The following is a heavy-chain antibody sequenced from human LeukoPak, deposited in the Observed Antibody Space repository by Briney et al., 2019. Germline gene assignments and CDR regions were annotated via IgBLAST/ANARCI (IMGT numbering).Heavy chain of an antibody. V-gene: IGHV1-2*02. CDR2: INPNTGGP. J-gene: IGHJ4*02. Sequence: ASVKVSCKASGYTVSAYYIHWVRQAPGQGLEWMGWINPNTGGPYYPQKFQGKVTMTWDPSVNTAYMELTSVTSDDTAIYYCARHRNSQTAGAGDYWGQGTLVTVSS. CDR1: GYTVSAYY. CDR3: ARHRNSQTAGAGDY. D-gene: IGHD1-26*01.